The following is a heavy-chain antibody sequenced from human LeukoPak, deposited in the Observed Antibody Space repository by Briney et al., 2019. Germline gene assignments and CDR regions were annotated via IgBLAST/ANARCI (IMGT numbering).Heavy chain of an antibody. J-gene: IGHJ1*01. Sequence: ASVKVSCKASGYTFTSYYMHWVRQAPGQGLEWMGIINPSGGSTNYAQKLQGRATMTRDTSTSTVFMELSRLRSEDTAVYYCARKSSQGNAGYFQHWGQGTLVTVSS. V-gene: IGHV1-46*01. CDR1: GYTFTSYY. CDR3: ARKSSQGNAGYFQH. CDR2: INPSGGST.